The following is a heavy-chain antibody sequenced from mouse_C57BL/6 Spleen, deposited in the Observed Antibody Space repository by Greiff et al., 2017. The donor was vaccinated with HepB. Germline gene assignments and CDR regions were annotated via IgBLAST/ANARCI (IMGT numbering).Heavy chain of an antibody. CDR1: GYTFTDYY. J-gene: IGHJ2*01. D-gene: IGHD2-4*01. Sequence: VQLQQSGPVLVKPGASVKMSCKASGYTFTDYYMNWVKQSHGKSLEWIGVINPYNGGTSYNQKFKGKATLTVDKSSSTAYMELNSLTSEDSAVYYCARSRRLIYYDYDEGYWGQGTTLTVSS. V-gene: IGHV1-19*01. CDR3: ARSRRLIYYDYDEGY. CDR2: INPYNGGT.